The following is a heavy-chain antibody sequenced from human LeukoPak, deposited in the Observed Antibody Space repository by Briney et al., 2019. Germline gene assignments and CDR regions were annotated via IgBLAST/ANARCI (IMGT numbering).Heavy chain of an antibody. CDR1: GFTFSNYA. CDR2: ISDSGDIT. D-gene: IGHD1-1*01. Sequence: PGGSLRLSCAASGFTFSNYAMCWVRQAPGKGLEWVSGISDSGDITYDADSVKGRFTISRDYSKNTLYLQMNSLRVEDTAVYYCARAPVASWNQLDYWGQGTLVTVSS. CDR3: ARAPVASWNQLDY. J-gene: IGHJ4*02. V-gene: IGHV3-23*01.